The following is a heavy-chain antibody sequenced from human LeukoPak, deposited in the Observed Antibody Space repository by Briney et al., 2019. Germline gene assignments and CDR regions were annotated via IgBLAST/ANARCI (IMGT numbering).Heavy chain of an antibody. CDR3: AKGLMYQLLIWFDP. J-gene: IGHJ5*02. CDR2: ISSGGST. CDR1: GFIFSDHY. D-gene: IGHD2-2*01. Sequence: GGSLRLSCAASGFIFSDHYMSWVRQAPGKGLEWVAYISSGGSTYYADSVKGRFTMSRDNSKNTLYLQMSSLRADDTAVYYCAKGLMYQLLIWFDPWGQGTLVTVSS. V-gene: IGHV3-23*01.